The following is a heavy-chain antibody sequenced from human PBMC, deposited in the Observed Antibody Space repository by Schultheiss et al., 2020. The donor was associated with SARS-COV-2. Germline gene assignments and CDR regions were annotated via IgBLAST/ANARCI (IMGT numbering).Heavy chain of an antibody. J-gene: IGHJ5*02. D-gene: IGHD6-19*01. CDR1: GGTFSSYA. CDR3: ARHSFNIAVAAYNWFDP. V-gene: IGHV1-46*01. CDR2: INPSGGST. Sequence: ASVKVSCKASGGTFSSYAISWVRQAPGQGLEWMGIINPSGGSTTYAQKFQGRFTMTRDTSTSTVYMELSSLRSEDTAVYYCARHSFNIAVAAYNWFDPWGQGTLVTVSS.